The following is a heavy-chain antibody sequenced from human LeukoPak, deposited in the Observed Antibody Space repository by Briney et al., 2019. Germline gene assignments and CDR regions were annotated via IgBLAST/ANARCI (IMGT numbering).Heavy chain of an antibody. CDR2: INHIGST. D-gene: IGHD3-9*01. CDR1: GGSFSGYY. J-gene: IGHJ4*02. V-gene: IGHV4-34*01. CDR3: ARGPSYDILTGYYTYYFDY. Sequence: SETLSLTCAVYGGSFSGYYWSWIRQPPGKGLEWIGEINHIGSTNYNPSLKSRVTISVDTSKNQFSLKLSSVPAADTAVYYCARGPSYDILTGYYTYYFDYWGQGTLVTVSS.